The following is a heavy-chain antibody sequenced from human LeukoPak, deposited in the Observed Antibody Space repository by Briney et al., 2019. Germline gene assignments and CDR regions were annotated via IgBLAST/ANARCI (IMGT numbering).Heavy chain of an antibody. V-gene: IGHV3-30*02. D-gene: IGHD6-25*01. CDR3: AKDPGSYFDY. CDR2: IRYDGSNK. Sequence: PGGSLRLSCAASGFTFSTFGMHWVRQAPGKGLEWVAFIRYDGSNKYYADSVKGRFTISRDNSKNTLFLQMNSLRAEDTAVYYCAKDPGSYFDYWGQGTLVTVSS. CDR1: GFTFSTFG. J-gene: IGHJ4*02.